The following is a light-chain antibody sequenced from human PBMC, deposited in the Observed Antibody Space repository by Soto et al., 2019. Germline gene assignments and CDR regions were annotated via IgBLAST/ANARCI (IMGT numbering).Light chain of an antibody. CDR1: QSVLYSSNNKNY. CDR2: WAS. V-gene: IGKV4-1*01. Sequence: DIVRTQSPDSLAVSLGERATINCKSSQSVLYSSNNKNYLAWYQQKPGQPPKLLIYWASTRESGVPDRFSGSWSGTDFTLTISSLQAEDVAVYDCQQDYSTPSLSFGGVTKVAIK. J-gene: IGKJ4*01. CDR3: QQDYSTPSLS.